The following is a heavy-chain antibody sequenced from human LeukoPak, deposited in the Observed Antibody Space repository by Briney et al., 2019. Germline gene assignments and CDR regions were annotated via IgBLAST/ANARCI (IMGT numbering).Heavy chain of an antibody. CDR2: IKSKTDGETT. V-gene: IGHV3-15*01. J-gene: IGHJ4*02. CDR3: TTGCSSSACSAGVPDY. D-gene: IGHD2-2*01. CDR1: GFSFSNAW. Sequence: GGSLRLSCAASGFSFSNAWMSWVRQAPGKGLEWVGRIKSKTDGETTDYAATVKGRITISRDDSKNTLYMQMTSLKIEDTAMYYCTTGCSSSACSAGVPDYWGQGTLVTVSS.